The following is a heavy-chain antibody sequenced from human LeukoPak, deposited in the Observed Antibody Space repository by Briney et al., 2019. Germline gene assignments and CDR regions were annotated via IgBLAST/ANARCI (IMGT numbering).Heavy chain of an antibody. V-gene: IGHV4-38-2*02. D-gene: IGHD2-8*01. CDR1: GYSISSAYY. J-gene: IGHJ2*01. Sequence: SETLSLTCTVSGYSISSAYYWGWIRQTPGKGLEWIGSIYHGGSTYYNPSLKSRVTISADTSKNQFSLRLSSVSAADTAVYYCARRAGVYWYFDLWGRGTLVTVSS. CDR2: IYHGGST. CDR3: ARRAGVYWYFDL.